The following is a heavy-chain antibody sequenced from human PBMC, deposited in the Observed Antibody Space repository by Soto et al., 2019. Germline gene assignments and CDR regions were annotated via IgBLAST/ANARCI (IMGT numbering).Heavy chain of an antibody. D-gene: IGHD6-13*01. J-gene: IGHJ5*02. Sequence: ASAKVSCKASGYTFTSYGISWVRQSPGQGHEWMGWISAYNGNTNYAQKLQGRVTMTTDTSTSTAYMELRSLRSDDTAVYYCARAYPSQLQQLEGRWFDPWSQGTLVTVSS. CDR1: GYTFTSYG. V-gene: IGHV1-18*01. CDR2: ISAYNGNT. CDR3: ARAYPSQLQQLEGRWFDP.